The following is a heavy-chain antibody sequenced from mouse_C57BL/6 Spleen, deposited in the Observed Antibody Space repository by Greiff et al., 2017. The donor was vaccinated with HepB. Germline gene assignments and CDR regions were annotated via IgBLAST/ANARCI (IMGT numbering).Heavy chain of an antibody. CDR1: GFTFSDYG. D-gene: IGHD2-12*01. V-gene: IGHV5-17*01. CDR3: ARGGDLRRRAWFAY. J-gene: IGHJ3*01. CDR2: ISSGSSTI. Sequence: DVMLVESGGGLVKPGGSLKLSCAASGFTFSDYGMHWVRQAPEKGLEWVAYISSGSSTIYYADTVKGRFTISRDNAKNTLFLQMTSLRSEDTAMYYCARGGDLRRRAWFAYWGQRTLVTVSA.